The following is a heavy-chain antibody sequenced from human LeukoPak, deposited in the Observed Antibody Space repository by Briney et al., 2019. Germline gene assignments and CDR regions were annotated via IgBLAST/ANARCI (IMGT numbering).Heavy chain of an antibody. J-gene: IGHJ4*02. CDR2: IYYSGST. CDR1: GGSISSYY. CDR3: ARAQGYCSSTSCDMSQDY. Sequence: PSETLSLTCTVSGGSISSYYWSWIRQPPGKGLEWIGYIYYSGSTNYNPSLKSRVTISVDTSKNQFSLKLSSVTAADTAVFYCARAQGYCSSTSCDMSQDYWGQGTLVTVSS. D-gene: IGHD2-2*01. V-gene: IGHV4-59*08.